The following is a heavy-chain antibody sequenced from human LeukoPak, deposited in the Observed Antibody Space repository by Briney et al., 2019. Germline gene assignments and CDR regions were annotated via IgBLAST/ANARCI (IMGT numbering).Heavy chain of an antibody. CDR1: GFSLSTRGVG. CDR3: AHIYRFYYYYYMDV. CDR2: IYWDDDK. V-gene: IGHV2-5*02. D-gene: IGHD1-26*01. Sequence: SGPTLVKPPQTLTLTCTFSGFSLSTRGVGVGWIRQPPGKALEWLSLIYWDDDKRYSPSLKSRLTITKDTSKNQVVLTMTNMDPVDTATYYCAHIYRFYYYYYMDVWGKGTTVTVSS. J-gene: IGHJ6*03.